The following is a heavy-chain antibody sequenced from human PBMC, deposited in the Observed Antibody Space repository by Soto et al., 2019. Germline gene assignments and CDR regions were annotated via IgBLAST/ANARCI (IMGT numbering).Heavy chain of an antibody. Sequence: QVQLVQSGAEVKKPGSSVKVSCKASGYTFTNHDINWVRQTTGQGLGWMGWMNPNSGDTGSAQKFQGRVNMTRETSIRPAYMELSNLRSDVTAVYYCARVGGNWNDDYYDNWGQGALVTVSS. CDR2: MNPNSGDT. CDR3: ARVGGNWNDDYYDN. V-gene: IGHV1-8*01. CDR1: GYTFTNHD. D-gene: IGHD1-1*01. J-gene: IGHJ4*02.